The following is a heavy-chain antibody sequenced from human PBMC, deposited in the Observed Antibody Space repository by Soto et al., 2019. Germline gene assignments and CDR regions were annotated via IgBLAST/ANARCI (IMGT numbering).Heavy chain of an antibody. Sequence: SQTLSLTCPVSGDSSSSGSHYWGWVRLPPGQGLEWIASISYTGTTNYNPPLNTPVTMPVDMSKNQFSLRVDAVTAAETAVYYCASDRSDKLISFDAFDMWGQGTMVTVSS. CDR2: ISYTGTT. CDR1: GDSSSSGSHY. V-gene: IGHV4-61*01. D-gene: IGHD3-9*01. J-gene: IGHJ3*02. CDR3: ASDRSDKLISFDAFDM.